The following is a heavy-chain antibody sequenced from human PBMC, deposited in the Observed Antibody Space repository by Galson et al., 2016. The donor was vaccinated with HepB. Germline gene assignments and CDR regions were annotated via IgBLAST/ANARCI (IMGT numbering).Heavy chain of an antibody. CDR2: IIPIFDTA. CDR3: ARGYSSNWFLNY. Sequence: SVKVSCKASGGTFSSYAISWVRQAPGQGLEWTGRIIPIFDTANYAQKFRGRDTITADGSTTTAYMELSSLRSEDTAVYYCARGYSSNWFLNYWGQGTLVTVSS. J-gene: IGHJ4*02. D-gene: IGHD6-13*01. V-gene: IGHV1-69*13. CDR1: GGTFSSYA.